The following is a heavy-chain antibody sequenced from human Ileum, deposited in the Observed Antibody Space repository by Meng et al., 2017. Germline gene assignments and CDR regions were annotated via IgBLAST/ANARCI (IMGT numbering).Heavy chain of an antibody. D-gene: IGHD5-24*01. V-gene: IGHV4-31*03. CDR1: SGTLSSAGYY. Sequence: QVQLQESGPGLVKPSQTLSLTCTVSSGTLSSAGYYWSWIRQFPGKGLEWIGFIFYTGTTYYNPSLESRVTISVDTSKNQYYLKMNSVTAADTAVYYCARDVMGIRDGAVEGYWGQGTLVTVSS. CDR3: ARDVMGIRDGAVEGY. CDR2: IFYTGTT. J-gene: IGHJ4*02.